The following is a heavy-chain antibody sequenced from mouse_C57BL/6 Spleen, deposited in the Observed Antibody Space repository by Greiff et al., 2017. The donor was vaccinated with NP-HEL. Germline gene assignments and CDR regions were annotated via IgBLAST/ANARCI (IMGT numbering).Heavy chain of an antibody. CDR1: GFSLSTFGMG. J-gene: IGHJ1*03. D-gene: IGHD2-4*01. V-gene: IGHV8-8*01. CDR3: ARIEGMITPSYWYFDV. CDR2: IWWDDDK. Sequence: QVQLKQSGPGILQPSQTLSLTCSFSGFSLSTFGMGVGWIRQPSGKGLEWLAHIWWDDDKYYNPALKSRLTISKDTSKNQVFLKIANVDTADTATYYCARIEGMITPSYWYFDVWGTGTTVTVSS.